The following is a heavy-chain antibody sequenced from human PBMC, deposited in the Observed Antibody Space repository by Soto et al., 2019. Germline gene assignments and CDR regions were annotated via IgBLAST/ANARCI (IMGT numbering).Heavy chain of an antibody. D-gene: IGHD5-18*01. Sequence: QVHLEQSGADVKKPGSSVKVSCTASGGIFKTDAVAWVRQAPGQGLEWVGGLTPLYGTANYAQKFQGRVTITADESTGAAYMEVSSLRAEDTAVYYCVRDLTLGYRSGGDGFDVWGQGTMVTVSS. V-gene: IGHV1-69*01. CDR1: GGIFKTDA. J-gene: IGHJ3*01. CDR3: VRDLTLGYRSGGDGFDV. CDR2: LTPLYGTA.